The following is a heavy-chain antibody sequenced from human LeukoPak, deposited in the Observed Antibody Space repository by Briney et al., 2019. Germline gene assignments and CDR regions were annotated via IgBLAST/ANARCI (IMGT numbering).Heavy chain of an antibody. D-gene: IGHD1-26*01. CDR1: GYSFTSYW. Sequence: GESLKISCKGSGYSFTSYWIGWVRQMPGKGLEWMGSIYPGDSDTRNSPSFQGQVTISADKSISIAYLQWSSLKASDTAMYYCARSGWGGDYYYGMDVWGQGTTVTVSS. J-gene: IGHJ6*02. V-gene: IGHV5-51*01. CDR2: IYPGDSDT. CDR3: ARSGWGGDYYYGMDV.